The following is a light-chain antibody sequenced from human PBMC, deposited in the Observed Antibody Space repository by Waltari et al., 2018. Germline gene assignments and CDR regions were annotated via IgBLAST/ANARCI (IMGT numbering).Light chain of an antibody. CDR3: QQYYPTVTVT. J-gene: IGKJ4*01. V-gene: IGKV4-1*01. CDR1: QSILYRFDNKNY. Sequence: DIVMTQSPDSLAVSLGERATINCRSSQSILYRFDNKNYLAWYQQKPGQSPKLIIYWASTRGSGVQDRFRGSGSGTDFTLTISTLQAEDVAVDFCQQYYPTVTVTFGGGTKVEIK. CDR2: WAS.